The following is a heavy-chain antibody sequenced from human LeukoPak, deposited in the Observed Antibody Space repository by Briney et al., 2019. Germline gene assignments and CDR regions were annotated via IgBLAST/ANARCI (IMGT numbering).Heavy chain of an antibody. CDR2: ITSGRST. V-gene: IGHV3-23*01. D-gene: IGHD3-9*01. J-gene: IGHJ4*02. CDR3: AKDSDVLTGYYGY. Sequence: GGSLRLSCAASGFTFSSYVMKWVRQAPGKGLEWVSGITSGRSTYYADSVKGRFTISRDNSKNTLYLQMNSLRAEDTALYYCAKDSDVLTGYYGYWGQGTLVTVSS. CDR1: GFTFSSYV.